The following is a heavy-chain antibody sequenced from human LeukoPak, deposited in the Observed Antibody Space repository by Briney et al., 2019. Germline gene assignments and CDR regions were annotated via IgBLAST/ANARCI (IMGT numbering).Heavy chain of an antibody. CDR2: IYYSEST. D-gene: IGHD3-22*01. J-gene: IGHJ4*02. Sequence: PSETLSLTCTVSGGSMSSYYWSWIRQPPGKGLEWIGYIYYSESTNYNPSLKSRVTISVDTSKNQFSLKLSSVTAVDTAVYYCARGVGYYDSRRYLDYWGQGTLVTVSS. CDR3: ARGVGYYDSRRYLDY. V-gene: IGHV4-59*01. CDR1: GGSMSSYY.